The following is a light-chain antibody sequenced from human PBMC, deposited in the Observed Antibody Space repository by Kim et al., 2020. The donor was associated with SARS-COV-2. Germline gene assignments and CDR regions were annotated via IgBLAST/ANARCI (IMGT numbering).Light chain of an antibody. J-gene: IGKJ2*01. CDR3: QQYGSSPST. V-gene: IGKV3-20*01. CDR1: QSVSSIY. CDR2: GAS. Sequence: EIVLTQSPGTLSLSPGERATLSCRASQSVSSIYLAWYQQKPGQAPRLLIYGASSRATGIPDRFSGSGSGTDFTLTINRLEPEDFAVYYCQQYGSSPSTFGQGTKLEI.